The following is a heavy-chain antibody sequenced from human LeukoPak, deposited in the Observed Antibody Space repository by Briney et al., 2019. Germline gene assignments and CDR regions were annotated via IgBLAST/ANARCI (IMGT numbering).Heavy chain of an antibody. CDR1: GGSFSGYY. V-gene: IGHV4-59*01. CDR2: IYYSGST. CDR3: ARDALATNQISYWYFDL. Sequence: SETLSLTCAVYGGSFSGYYWNWIRQPPGKGLEWIGYIYYSGSTNYNPSLKSRVTISVDTSKNQFSLKLSSVTAADTAVYYCARDALATNQISYWYFDLWGRGTLVTVSS. J-gene: IGHJ2*01. D-gene: IGHD5-24*01.